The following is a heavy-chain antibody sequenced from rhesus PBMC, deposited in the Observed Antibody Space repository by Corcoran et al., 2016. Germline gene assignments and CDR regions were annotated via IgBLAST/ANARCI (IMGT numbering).Heavy chain of an antibody. V-gene: IGHV4-76*01. D-gene: IGHD6-25*01. CDR1: GGSISGGYD. CDR2: IYGSSGST. Sequence: QVQLQESGPGVVKPSETLSPTCAVSGGSISGGYDWSWIRQPPGKGLEWIVYIYGSSGSTNYNPSLKNRVTISKDASKNVFSLKLSSVTAADTAVYYCGSCSWNGVLDSWGQGVIVTVSS. J-gene: IGHJ6*01. CDR3: GSCSWNGVLDS.